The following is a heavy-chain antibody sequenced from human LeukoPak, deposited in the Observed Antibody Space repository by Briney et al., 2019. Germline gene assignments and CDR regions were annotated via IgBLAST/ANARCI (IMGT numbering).Heavy chain of an antibody. V-gene: IGHV4-30-4*01. J-gene: IGHJ4*02. CDR3: ARYGDYDTMAFDY. CDR1: GGSISSGDYY. D-gene: IGHD4-17*01. CDR2: IYYSGST. Sequence: SETLSLTCTVSGGSISSGDYYRSWIRQPPGKGLEWIGYIYYSGSTYYNPSLKSRVTISVDTSKNQFSLKLSSVTAADTAVYYCARYGDYDTMAFDYWGQGTLVTVSS.